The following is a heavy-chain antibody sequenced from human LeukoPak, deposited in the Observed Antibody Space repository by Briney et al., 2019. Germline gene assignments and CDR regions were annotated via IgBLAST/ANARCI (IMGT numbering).Heavy chain of an antibody. J-gene: IGHJ4*02. D-gene: IGHD6-13*01. V-gene: IGHV4-30-2*01. CDR1: GVSISSGDYS. CDR3: ARIVAAAITAAGTFDH. Sequence: SETLSLTCTVSGVSISSGDYSWSWIRQPPGKGLEWIGYIYQTGSVYYTPSLKSRVTISLDISKSQFSLRLSSVTAADTAVYYCARIVAAAITAAGTFDHWGQGSLVTVSS. CDR2: IYQTGSV.